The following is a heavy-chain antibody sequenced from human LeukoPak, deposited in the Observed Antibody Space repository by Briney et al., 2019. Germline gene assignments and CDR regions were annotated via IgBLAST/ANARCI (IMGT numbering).Heavy chain of an antibody. CDR1: GYSISSGYY. Sequence: SETLSLTCTVSGYSISSGYYWGWIRQPPGKGLEWIGSIYHSGSTHYNPSLKSRVTISVDTSKNQFSLKLSSVTAADTAVYYCARHCSSTSCYTGWYYMDVWGKGTTVTVSS. CDR3: ARHCSSTSCYTGWYYMDV. D-gene: IGHD2-2*02. CDR2: IYHSGST. J-gene: IGHJ6*03. V-gene: IGHV4-38-2*02.